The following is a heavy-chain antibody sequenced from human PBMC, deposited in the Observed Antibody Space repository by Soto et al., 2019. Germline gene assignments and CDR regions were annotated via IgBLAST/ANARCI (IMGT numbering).Heavy chain of an antibody. Sequence: ASVKVSCKASGYTFTTYGISWVRQAPGQGLEWMGWISAYNGNTNYAQNLQGRVTMTTDTSTSTAYMELRSLRSDDTAVYYCAKTGDLDYGSGSYHIPIEGAFDIWGQGTMVTVSS. CDR3: AKTGDLDYGSGSYHIPIEGAFDI. V-gene: IGHV1-18*01. D-gene: IGHD3-10*01. CDR1: GYTFTTYG. J-gene: IGHJ3*02. CDR2: ISAYNGNT.